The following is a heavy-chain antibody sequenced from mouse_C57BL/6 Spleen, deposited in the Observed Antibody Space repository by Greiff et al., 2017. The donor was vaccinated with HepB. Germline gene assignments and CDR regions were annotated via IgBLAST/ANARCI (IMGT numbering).Heavy chain of an antibody. CDR3: ARTYYYGSSYPFAY. D-gene: IGHD1-1*01. CDR2: INPGSGGT. J-gene: IGHJ3*01. CDR1: GYAFTNYL. V-gene: IGHV1-54*01. Sequence: VQLQQSGAELVRPGTSVKVSCKASGYAFTNYLIEWVKQRPGQGLEWIGVINPGSGGTNYNEKFKGKATLTADKSSSTAYMQLSSLTSEDSAVYFCARTYYYGSSYPFAYWGQRTLVTVSA.